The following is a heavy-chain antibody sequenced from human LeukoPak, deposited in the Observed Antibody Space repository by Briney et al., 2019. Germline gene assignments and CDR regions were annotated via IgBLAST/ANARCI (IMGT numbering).Heavy chain of an antibody. D-gene: IGHD3-10*01. V-gene: IGHV4-34*01. CDR1: GGSFSGYY. CDR3: ARGKVEGLLWCGERDY. Sequence: SETLSLTCAVYGGSFSGYYWSWIRQPPGKGLEWIGEINHSGSTNYNPSLKSRVTISVDTSKNQFSLKLSSVTAADTAVYYCARGKVEGLLWCGERDYWGQGILVTVSS. CDR2: INHSGST. J-gene: IGHJ4*02.